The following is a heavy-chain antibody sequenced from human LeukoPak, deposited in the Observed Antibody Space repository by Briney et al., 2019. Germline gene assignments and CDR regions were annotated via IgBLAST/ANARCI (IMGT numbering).Heavy chain of an antibody. CDR2: MNPNSGNT. Sequence: GASVKVSCKASGYTFTSYDINWVRQATGQGLEWMGWMNPNSGNTGYAQKFQGRVTMTRNTSISTAYIELSSLRSEDTAVYYCARVRVTMVRGVIITSSYYYYYGMDVWGQGTTVTVSS. J-gene: IGHJ6*02. CDR1: GYTFTSYD. CDR3: ARVRVTMVRGVIITSSYYYYYGMDV. V-gene: IGHV1-8*01. D-gene: IGHD3-10*01.